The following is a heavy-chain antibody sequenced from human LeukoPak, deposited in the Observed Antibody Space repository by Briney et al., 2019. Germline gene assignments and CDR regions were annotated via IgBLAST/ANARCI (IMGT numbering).Heavy chain of an antibody. CDR2: IYYSGST. V-gene: IGHV4-31*03. J-gene: IGHJ3*02. Sequence: SETLSLTCTVSGGSISSGGYYWSWIRQHPGKGLEWFGYIYYSGSTYYNPSLNSRVTISVDTSKNQFSLKLSSVTASDTAVYYCARTESYYYDSSGYCAFDIWGQGTMVTVSS. D-gene: IGHD3-22*01. CDR3: ARTESYYYDSSGYCAFDI. CDR1: GGSISSGGYY.